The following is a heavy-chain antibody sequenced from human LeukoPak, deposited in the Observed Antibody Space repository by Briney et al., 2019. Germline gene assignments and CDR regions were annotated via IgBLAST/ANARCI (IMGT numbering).Heavy chain of an antibody. V-gene: IGHV4-61*01. J-gene: IGHJ6*03. D-gene: IGHD1-26*01. CDR3: AGVVGGSYSMDV. CDR2: IYYSGST. Sequence: SETLSLTCTVSGGSVSSGSYYWSWIRQPPGKGLEWIGYIYYSGSTKYNTSLKSRVTISIDTSKNQFSLKLSSVTAADTAMYYCAGVVGGSYSMDVWGQGTTVTVSS. CDR1: GGSVSSGSYY.